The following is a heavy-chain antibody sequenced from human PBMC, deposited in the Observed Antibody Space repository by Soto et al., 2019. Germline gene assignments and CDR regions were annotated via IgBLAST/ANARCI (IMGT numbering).Heavy chain of an antibody. CDR3: AREKRIAVAGTLDY. V-gene: IGHV1-18*01. Sequence: ASVKVSCKASGYTFTSHGISWVRQAPGQGLEWMGWISAYNGNTNYAQKLQGRVTMTTDTSTSTAYMELRSLRSDDTAVYYCAREKRIAVAGTLDYWGQGTLVTVSS. J-gene: IGHJ4*02. CDR2: ISAYNGNT. D-gene: IGHD6-19*01. CDR1: GYTFTSHG.